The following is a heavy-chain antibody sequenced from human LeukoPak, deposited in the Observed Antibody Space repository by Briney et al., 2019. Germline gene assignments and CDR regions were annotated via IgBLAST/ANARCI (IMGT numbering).Heavy chain of an antibody. V-gene: IGHV4-30-2*05. CDR3: ARDSAFPPEVAGFDY. D-gene: IGHD6-19*01. CDR1: GGSISSGGYS. J-gene: IGHJ4*02. Sequence: PSQTLSLTCAVSGGSISSGGYSWSWIRQPPGKGLEWIGYIYHSGSTYYNPSLKSRVTISVDTSKNQFSLKLSSVTAADTAVYYCARDSAFPPEVAGFDYWGQGTLVTVSS. CDR2: IYHSGST.